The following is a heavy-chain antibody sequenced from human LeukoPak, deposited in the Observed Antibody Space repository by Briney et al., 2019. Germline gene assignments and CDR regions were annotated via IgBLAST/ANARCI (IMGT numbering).Heavy chain of an antibody. CDR1: GGSISSYY. CDR2: IYTSGST. J-gene: IGHJ6*03. Sequence: SETLSLTCTVSGGSISSYYWSWIRQPPGKGLEWIGYIYTSGSTNYNPSLKSRVTISVDTSKNQFSLKLSSVTAADTAVYYCVKSTDYYYYYMDVWGKGTTVTVSS. V-gene: IGHV4-4*09. CDR3: VKSTDYYYYYMDV.